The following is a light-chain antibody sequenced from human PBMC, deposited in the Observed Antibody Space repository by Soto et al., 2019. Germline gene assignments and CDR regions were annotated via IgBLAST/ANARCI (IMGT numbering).Light chain of an antibody. CDR1: QSISGT. Sequence: EIVMTQSPATLSVSPGGRATLSCRASQSISGTLARYQQKPGQAPRLLIYGASTRATSFPARFSGSGSGTDFTLTISSLQSEDFAVYYCQQRSTWPWTFGQGTK. J-gene: IGKJ1*01. CDR2: GAS. CDR3: QQRSTWPWT. V-gene: IGKV3-15*01.